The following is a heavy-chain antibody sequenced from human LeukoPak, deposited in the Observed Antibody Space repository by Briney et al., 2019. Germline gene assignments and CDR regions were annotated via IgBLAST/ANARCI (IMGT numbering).Heavy chain of an antibody. Sequence: GGSLRLSCEASGFPFSGYAMSWVRQAPGKGLEWVSVISASGATTDYADSVKGRFTISRDNSKNTLYLQMNSLRAEDTAVYYCTKGSYYDNSGRAYFDYWGQGTLVTVSS. V-gene: IGHV3-23*01. CDR2: ISASGATT. CDR3: TKGSYYDNSGRAYFDY. J-gene: IGHJ4*02. CDR1: GFPFSGYA. D-gene: IGHD3-22*01.